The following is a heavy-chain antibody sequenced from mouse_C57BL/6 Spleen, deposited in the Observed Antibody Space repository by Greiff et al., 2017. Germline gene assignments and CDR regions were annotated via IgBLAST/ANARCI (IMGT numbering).Heavy chain of an antibody. Sequence: QVQLQQSGPELVKPGASVKISCKASGYAFSSSWMNWVKQRPGKGLEWIGGIYPGDGDTNYNGKFKGKATLAADKSSSTANMQRSSLTSEDSAVYCCARPSFYFDDWGQGTTLTVSS. CDR2: IYPGDGDT. J-gene: IGHJ2*01. CDR3: ARPSFYFDD. V-gene: IGHV1-82*01. CDR1: GYAFSSSW.